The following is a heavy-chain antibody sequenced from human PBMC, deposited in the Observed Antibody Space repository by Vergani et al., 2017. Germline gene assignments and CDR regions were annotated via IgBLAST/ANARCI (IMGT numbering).Heavy chain of an antibody. CDR1: GYIFSNFW. V-gene: IGHV5-51*01. J-gene: IGHJ3*01. D-gene: IGHD3-10*01. CDR2: IYPGDSEV. CDR3: ASGGHGSENGGALQL. Sequence: VQLVESGGGLVQPGESLKISCQAFGYIFSNFWIGWVRQRPGRGLEWMGIIYPGDSEVKSNPTFRGQVIFSVDTSVNTAYLQWRSLQASDTATYFCASGGHGSENGGALQLWGQGTNITVSS.